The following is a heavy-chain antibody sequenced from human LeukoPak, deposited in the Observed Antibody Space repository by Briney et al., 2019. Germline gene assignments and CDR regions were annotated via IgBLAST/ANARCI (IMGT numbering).Heavy chain of an antibody. V-gene: IGHV3-74*01. Sequence: GVSLTLSCAASGFSLSSYWKHWVRQAPGPGLVSVLRWNSAWRDTLYGDSVKRRFTISGDNAKNALYRHMARLCAQGTAGYYCARDLNRRVSTDYWGQGTLVTVSS. CDR1: GFSLSSYW. CDR3: ARDLNRRVSTDY. CDR2: WNSAWRDT. J-gene: IGHJ4*02.